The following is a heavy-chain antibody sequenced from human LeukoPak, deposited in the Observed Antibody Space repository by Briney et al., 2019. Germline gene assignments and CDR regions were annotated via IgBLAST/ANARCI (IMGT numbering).Heavy chain of an antibody. D-gene: IGHD2-21*02. V-gene: IGHV4-61*01. CDR3: ARGVTAILARAFDI. J-gene: IGHJ3*02. CDR2: IYYSGST. CDR1: GGSVSSGSYY. Sequence: SETLSLTCTVSGGSVSSGSYYWSWIRQPPGKGLKWIGYIYYSGSTSYNPSLKSRVTISVDTSKNQFSLKLSSVTATDTAMFYCARGVTAILARAFDIWGQGTMVTVSS.